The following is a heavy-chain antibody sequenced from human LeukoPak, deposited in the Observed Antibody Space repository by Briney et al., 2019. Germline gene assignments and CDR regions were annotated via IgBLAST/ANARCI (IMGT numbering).Heavy chain of an antibody. CDR1: GFTFSTYW. CDR3: ARGVYYFDS. D-gene: IGHD5/OR15-5a*01. Sequence: GGSLRLSCVASGFTFSTYWMTWVRQAAGKGLEWVAYMKEDGSEIYYLDSVKGRFTISRDNAKKSLYLQMSSLIAEDTAVYYCARGVYYFDSWGQGTLVTVSS. V-gene: IGHV3-7*04. CDR2: MKEDGSEI. J-gene: IGHJ4*02.